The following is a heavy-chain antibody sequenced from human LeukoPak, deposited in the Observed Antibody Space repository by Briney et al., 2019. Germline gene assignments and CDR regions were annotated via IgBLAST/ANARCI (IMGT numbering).Heavy chain of an antibody. J-gene: IGHJ5*02. D-gene: IGHD2-2*01. V-gene: IGHV1-2*02. CDR3: ARGHGVPAAMFVVSERNWFDP. CDR1: GYTFTGYY. CDR2: INPNSGGT. Sequence: VKVSCKASGYTFTGYYMHWVRQAPGQGLEWMGWINPNSGGTNYAQKFQGRVTMTRDTSISTAYMELSRLRSDDTAVYYCARGHGVPAAMFVVSERNWFDPWGQGTLVTVSS.